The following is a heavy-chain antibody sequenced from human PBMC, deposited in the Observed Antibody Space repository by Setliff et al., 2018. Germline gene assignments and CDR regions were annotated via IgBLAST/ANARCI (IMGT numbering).Heavy chain of an antibody. V-gene: IGHV4-39*01. J-gene: IGHJ5*02. CDR2: RYYSGHT. D-gene: IGHD4-17*01. CDR3: AKHSEESKVTTYLAS. Sequence: PSETLSLTCTVSGDSISSGTYYWGWIRQPPGKGLEWIGSRYYSGHTYYNPSLKSRVAMSVDKAKNQFSLNLRSVSAADTAIYYCAKHSEESKVTTYLASWGQGTLVTVSS. CDR1: GDSISSGTYY.